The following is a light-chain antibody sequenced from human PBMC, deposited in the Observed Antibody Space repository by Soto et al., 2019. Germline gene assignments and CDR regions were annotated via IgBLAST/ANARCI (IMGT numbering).Light chain of an antibody. CDR1: QDISNY. CDR2: DAS. J-gene: IGKJ4*01. Sequence: DIRMTQSPSSLSSSVGDRATITCRASQDISNYLNWYQQTPGKAPRLLIYDASNMDTGIPDRFSGSGSGTDFTFTISSLQPEDIATYYCQQYDSPPLTFAGGTKVDIK. V-gene: IGKV1-33*01. CDR3: QQYDSPPLT.